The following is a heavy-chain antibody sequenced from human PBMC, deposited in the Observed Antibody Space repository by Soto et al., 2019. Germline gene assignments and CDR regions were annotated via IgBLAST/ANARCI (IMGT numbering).Heavy chain of an antibody. D-gene: IGHD4-17*01. CDR1: GGSISGSNW. CDR2: IYHSGNT. CDR3: ARDRYGDYDGMDV. J-gene: IGHJ6*02. V-gene: IGHV4-4*02. Sequence: QVQLQESGPGLVKPSGTLSLTCAVSGGSISGSNWWSWVRQPPGKGLEWIGEIYHSGNTNYNPSLKSRVTILVDKFKNQFFLNLSSVTAADTAAYYCARDRYGDYDGMDVWGQGTTVTVSS.